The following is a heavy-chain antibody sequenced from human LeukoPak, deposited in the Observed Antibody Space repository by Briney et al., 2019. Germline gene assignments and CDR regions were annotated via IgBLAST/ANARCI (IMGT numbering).Heavy chain of an antibody. CDR1: GGSISSYY. V-gene: IGHV4-59*01. J-gene: IGHJ4*02. CDR3: ARGVYISAAQYGY. CDR2: IYYSGTT. D-gene: IGHD6-13*01. Sequence: PSETLSLTCTVSGGSISSYYWSWIRQPPGNRLEWIGYIYYSGTTNYNPSLKSRVTISVDTSKNQFSLKLSSVTAADTAVHYCARGVYISAAQYGYWGQGTLVTVSS.